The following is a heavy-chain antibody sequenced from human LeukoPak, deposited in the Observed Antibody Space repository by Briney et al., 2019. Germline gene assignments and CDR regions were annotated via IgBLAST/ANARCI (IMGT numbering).Heavy chain of an antibody. CDR2: IYYSGST. V-gene: IGHV4-39*01. J-gene: IGHJ4*02. CDR1: GGSISSSSYY. CDR3: ARSKIGPAGPHYFDY. Sequence: PSETLSLTCTVSGGSISSSSYYWGWIRQPPGKGLEWIGSIYYSGSTYDNPSLKSRVTISVDTSKNQFFLKLTSVTASESAVYYCARSKIGPAGPHYFDYWGQGTLVTVSS. D-gene: IGHD6-13*01.